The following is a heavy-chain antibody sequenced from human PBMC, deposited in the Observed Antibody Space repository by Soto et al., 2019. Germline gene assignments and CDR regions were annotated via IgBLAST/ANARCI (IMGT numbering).Heavy chain of an antibody. CDR1: GYTFTSYA. CDR3: ARVGTAYIWGSYRNSHNWFDP. CDR2: INAGNCNT. J-gene: IGHJ5*02. D-gene: IGHD3-16*02. Sequence: QVQLVQSGAEVKKPGASVKVSCKASGYTFTSYAMHWVRQAPGQRLEWMGWINAGNCNTKYSQKFQGRVTITRDTAASTAYMELSSLRSEDTAVYYFARVGTAYIWGSYRNSHNWFDPWGQGTLVTVSS. V-gene: IGHV1-3*01.